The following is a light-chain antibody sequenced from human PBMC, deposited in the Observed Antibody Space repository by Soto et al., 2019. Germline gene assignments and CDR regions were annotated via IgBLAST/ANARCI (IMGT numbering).Light chain of an antibody. CDR3: QQYSSYSRT. CDR2: AAS. V-gene: IGKV1-9*01. Sequence: DIQLTQSPSFLSASVGGRVTTTCRASQDISDYLAWYQQKPGKAPKLLIYAASSLQSGVPSRFSGSGSGTEFTLTISSLQPDDYATYYCQQYSSYSRTFGQGTKVDI. CDR1: QDISDY. J-gene: IGKJ1*01.